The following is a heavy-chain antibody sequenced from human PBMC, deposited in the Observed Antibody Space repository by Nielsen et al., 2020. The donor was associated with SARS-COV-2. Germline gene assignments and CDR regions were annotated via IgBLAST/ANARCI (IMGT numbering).Heavy chain of an antibody. CDR3: ARLAGWGY. J-gene: IGHJ4*02. D-gene: IGHD6-19*01. V-gene: IGHV1-46*01. CDR2: INPSGGST. Sequence: WVRQAPGQGLEWMGIINPSGGSTSYAQKFQGRVTMTRDTSTSTVYMELSSLRSEDTAVYYCARLAGWGYWGQGTLVTVS.